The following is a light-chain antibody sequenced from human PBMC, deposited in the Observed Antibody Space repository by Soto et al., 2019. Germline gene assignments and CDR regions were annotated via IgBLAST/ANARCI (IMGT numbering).Light chain of an antibody. J-gene: IGKJ3*01. CDR1: QSISDT. Sequence: EIVMTQSPATLSVSPGGRATLSCRASQSISDTLAWYQQKPGQAPRLLIYGASRRATGFPARFSGSGSGTDFTLTISSLQSEDFAFYYCQQYSRYSFTFGPGTKVEI. CDR3: QQYSRYSFT. V-gene: IGKV3-15*01. CDR2: GAS.